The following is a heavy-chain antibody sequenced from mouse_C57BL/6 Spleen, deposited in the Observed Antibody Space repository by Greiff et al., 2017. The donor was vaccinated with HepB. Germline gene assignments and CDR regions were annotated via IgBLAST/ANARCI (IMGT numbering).Heavy chain of an antibody. V-gene: IGHV1-59*01. CDR3: ARSEGNYGVLLCFDY. CDR1: GYTFTSYW. J-gene: IGHJ2*01. CDR2: IDPSDSYT. D-gene: IGHD2-1*01. Sequence: VQLQQPGAELVRPGTSVKLSCKASGYTFTSYWMHWVKQRPGQGLEWIGVIDPSDSYTNYNQKFKGKATLTVDTSSSTAYMQLSSLTSEDSAVYYCARSEGNYGVLLCFDYWGQGTTLTVSS.